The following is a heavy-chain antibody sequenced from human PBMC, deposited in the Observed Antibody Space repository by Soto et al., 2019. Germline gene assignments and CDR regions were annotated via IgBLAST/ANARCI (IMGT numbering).Heavy chain of an antibody. D-gene: IGHD2-15*01. Sequence: GGSLRLSCAASGFTFSSYAMRWVRQAPGKGLEWVSAISGSGGSTYYADFVTGRFNISRDNSKNTLYLQMNSLRAEDTAVYYCASYPSPGDYCSGGSCYGGPCCDPWGQGTLVTFST. CDR2: ISGSGGST. CDR3: ASYPSPGDYCSGGSCYGGPCCDP. CDR1: GFTFSSYA. J-gene: IGHJ5*02. V-gene: IGHV3-23*01.